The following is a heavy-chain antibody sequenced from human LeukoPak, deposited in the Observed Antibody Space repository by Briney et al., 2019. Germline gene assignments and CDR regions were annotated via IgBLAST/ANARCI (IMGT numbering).Heavy chain of an antibody. J-gene: IGHJ5*02. V-gene: IGHV5-51*01. D-gene: IGHD3-10*01. CDR3: ERQNGQLWFGNWFDP. CDR1: GYSFTSYW. Sequence: GESLKISCKGSGYSFTSYWIGWVRQMPGKGLEWMGIIYPGDSDTRYSPSFQGQVTISADKSISTAYLQWSSLKASDTAMYYCERQNGQLWFGNWFDPWGQGTLVTVSS. CDR2: IYPGDSDT.